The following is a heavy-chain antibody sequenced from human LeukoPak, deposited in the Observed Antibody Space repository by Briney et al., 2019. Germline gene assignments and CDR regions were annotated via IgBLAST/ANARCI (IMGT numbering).Heavy chain of an antibody. D-gene: IGHD4-11*01. Sequence: GSLRLSCAASRFTFSRYWMHWVRQPPGKGLEWIGSIYYSGNTYYNPSLKSRVTMSVDTSKNQFSLQLSSVTAADTAVYYCARLGKSGMTTVTTRAFDIWGQGTVVTVSS. CDR2: IYYSGNT. CDR1: RFTFSRYW. J-gene: IGHJ3*02. CDR3: ARLGKSGMTTVTTRAFDI. V-gene: IGHV4-39*01.